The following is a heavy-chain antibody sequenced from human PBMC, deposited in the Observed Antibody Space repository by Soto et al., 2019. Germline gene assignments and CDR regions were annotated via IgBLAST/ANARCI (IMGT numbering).Heavy chain of an antibody. Sequence: SETLSLTCDVSGHSIRSNKWWGWVRQPPGRGLEWIGSIYSSGSTYYNPSLESRVTMSVDMSKNQFSLKLTSVIAVDTAVYYCARFSRSSRDSDMDVWGQGTTVTVSS. CDR2: IYSSGST. CDR1: GHSIRSNKW. J-gene: IGHJ6*02. V-gene: IGHV4-28*01. CDR3: ARFSRSSRDSDMDV. D-gene: IGHD2-15*01.